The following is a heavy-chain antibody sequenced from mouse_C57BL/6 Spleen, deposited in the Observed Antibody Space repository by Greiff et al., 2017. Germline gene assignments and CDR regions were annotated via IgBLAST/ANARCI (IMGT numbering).Heavy chain of an antibody. D-gene: IGHD2-1*01. V-gene: IGHV1-80*01. Sequence: QVQLQQSGAELVKPGASVKISCKASGYAFSSYWMHWVKQRPGKGLEWIGQIYPGDGDTNYNGKFKGKATLTADKSSSTAYMQLSSLTSEDSAVYGWARSAGNLYYFGYWGQGTTLTVSS. CDR1: GYAFSSYW. CDR2: IYPGDGDT. CDR3: ARSAGNLYYFGY. J-gene: IGHJ2*01.